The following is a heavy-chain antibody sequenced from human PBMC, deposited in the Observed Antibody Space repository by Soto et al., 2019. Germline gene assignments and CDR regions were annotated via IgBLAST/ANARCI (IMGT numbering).Heavy chain of an antibody. Sequence: GGSLRLSCAASGFSFRDYDMHWVRQRKGKGLEWVSALGAARDPYYVGSVKGRFSVSRDNAQNSLFLQMNNLRVDDTAVYSCERAYLGRLPRRADYYYAMDVWGRGTTVTVSS. CDR3: ERAYLGRLPRRADYYYAMDV. V-gene: IGHV3-13*05. CDR2: LGAARDP. CDR1: GFSFRDYD. J-gene: IGHJ6*02. D-gene: IGHD1-26*01.